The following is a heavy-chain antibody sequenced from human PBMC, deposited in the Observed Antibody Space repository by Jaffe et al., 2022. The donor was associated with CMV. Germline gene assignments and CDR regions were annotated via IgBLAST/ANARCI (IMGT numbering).Heavy chain of an antibody. CDR1: GDSINNYY. Sequence: QVQLQESGPGLVKPSETLSLTCTVSGDSINNYYWSWIRQPPGRGLEWIGHIYYSGSTIYNSSLKSRVTMSVDTSKNHFSLQLSSVTAADTALYYCARYYRSGTGWPIHWFDPWGQGILVTVSS. J-gene: IGHJ5*02. V-gene: IGHV4-59*01. CDR2: IYYSGST. D-gene: IGHD3-10*01. CDR3: ARYYRSGTGWPIHWFDP.